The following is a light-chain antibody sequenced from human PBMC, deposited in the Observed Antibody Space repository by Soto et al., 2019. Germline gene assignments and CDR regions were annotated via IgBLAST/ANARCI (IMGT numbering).Light chain of an antibody. J-gene: IGKJ1*01. CDR1: QSIGRN. Sequence: ETVMTQSPSTLSTYPGERVALSCRASQSIGRNLAWYQQKPGQAPRLLIYDASSRTTEFPARFSGSGSGTEFTLSISSLQSEDFAFYYCQQYNNWPRTFGPGTKVDIK. CDR2: DAS. V-gene: IGKV3-15*01. CDR3: QQYNNWPRT.